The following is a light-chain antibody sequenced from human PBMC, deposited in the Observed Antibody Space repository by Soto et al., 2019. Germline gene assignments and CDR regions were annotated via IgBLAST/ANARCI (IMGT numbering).Light chain of an antibody. Sequence: DIQMTQSPSSLSASVGDRVTITCRASEAIINYLAWYQQRPGKVPKLLIYAASTLQSGVPSRFSGSGSGTDFTLTISSLQPEDVATYYCQKYDSSPHTFGPGTKVDIK. CDR1: EAIINY. J-gene: IGKJ3*01. V-gene: IGKV1-27*01. CDR2: AAS. CDR3: QKYDSSPHT.